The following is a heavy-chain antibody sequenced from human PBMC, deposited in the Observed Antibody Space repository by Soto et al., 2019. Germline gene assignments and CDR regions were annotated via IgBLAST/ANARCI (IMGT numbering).Heavy chain of an antibody. CDR2: ISGGGGDT. Sequence: GGSLRLSCSASRFTFSTYAMSWVRQAPGKGLEWVSGISGGGGDTSYADSVRGRFTCSRDNSKNTLYLQMNSLRAEDTALYYCAKSLFGGPDIWGQGTMVTVSS. CDR3: AKSLFGGPDI. J-gene: IGHJ3*02. D-gene: IGHD2-15*01. V-gene: IGHV3-23*01. CDR1: RFTFSTYA.